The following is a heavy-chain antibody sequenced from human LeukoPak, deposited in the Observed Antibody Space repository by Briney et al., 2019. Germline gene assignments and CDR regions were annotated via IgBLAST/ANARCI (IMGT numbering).Heavy chain of an antibody. V-gene: IGHV1-18*01. CDR3: ARDECRSTSCYRKRGYYYYGMDV. D-gene: IGHD2-2*02. Sequence: ASVKVSCKASGYTFTSYGISWVRQAPGQGLEWMGWISAYNGNTNYAQKLQGRVTMTTDTSTSTAYMELRSLRADDAAVYYCARDECRSTSCYRKRGYYYYGMDVWGQGTTVTVSS. CDR1: GYTFTSYG. J-gene: IGHJ6*02. CDR2: ISAYNGNT.